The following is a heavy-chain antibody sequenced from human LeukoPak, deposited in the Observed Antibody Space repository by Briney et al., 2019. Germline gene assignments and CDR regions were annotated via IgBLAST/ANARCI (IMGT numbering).Heavy chain of an antibody. CDR1: GFTFSSYG. J-gene: IGHJ4*02. Sequence: GGSLRLSCAASGFTFSSYGMHWVRQAPGKGLEWVAVIWYDGSNKYYADSVKGRFTISRDNSKNTLYLQMNSLRAEDTAVYYCARGPYSNSWYVGPGWGQGTLVTVSS. D-gene: IGHD6-13*01. CDR3: ARGPYSNSWYVGPG. CDR2: IWYDGSNK. V-gene: IGHV3-33*01.